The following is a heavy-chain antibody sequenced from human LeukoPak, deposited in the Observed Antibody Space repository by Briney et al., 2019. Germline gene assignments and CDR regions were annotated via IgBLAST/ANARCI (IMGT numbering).Heavy chain of an antibody. D-gene: IGHD2-15*01. CDR2: INAGNGNT. CDR1: GYTFTSYA. CDR3: ARGDCSGGSCYTS. Sequence: GASVKVSCKASGYTFTSYAIHWVRQAPGQRLEWMGWINAGNGNTKYSQEFQGRVTITRDTSASTAYMELSSLRSEDMAVYCCARGDCSGGSCYTSWGQGTLVTVSS. J-gene: IGHJ5*02. V-gene: IGHV1-3*03.